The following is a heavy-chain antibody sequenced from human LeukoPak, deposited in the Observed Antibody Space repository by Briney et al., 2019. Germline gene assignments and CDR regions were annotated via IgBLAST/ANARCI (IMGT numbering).Heavy chain of an antibody. D-gene: IGHD7-27*01. CDR2: INHSGST. CDR3: ASLTWGRDPYYFDY. J-gene: IGHJ4*02. V-gene: IGHV4-34*01. CDR1: GGSFSGYY. Sequence: PSETLSLTCAVYGGSFSGYYWSWIRQPPGKGLEWIGEINHSGSTNYNPSLKSRVTISVDKSKNQFSLKLSSVTAADTAVYYCASLTWGRDPYYFDYWGQGTLVTVSS.